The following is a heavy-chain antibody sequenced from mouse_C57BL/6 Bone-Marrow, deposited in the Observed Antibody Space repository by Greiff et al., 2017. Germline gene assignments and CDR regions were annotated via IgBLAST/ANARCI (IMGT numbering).Heavy chain of an antibody. J-gene: IGHJ4*01. CDR2: IHPNSGST. D-gene: IGHD3-2*02. Sequence: QVQLQQPGAELVKPGASVKLSCKASGYTFTSYWMHWVKQRPGQGLEWIGMIHPNSGSTNYNEKFKSKATLTVDKSSSTAYMQLSSLTSEDSAVYYCARWEQLRLPCAMDYWGQGTSVTVSS. CDR1: GYTFTSYW. V-gene: IGHV1-64*01. CDR3: ARWEQLRLPCAMDY.